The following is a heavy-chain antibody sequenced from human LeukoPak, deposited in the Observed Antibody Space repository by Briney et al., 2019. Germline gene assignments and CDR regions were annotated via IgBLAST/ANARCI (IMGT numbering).Heavy chain of an antibody. CDR1: GGSISSGSYY. V-gene: IGHV4-61*02. J-gene: IGHJ5*02. Sequence: SETLSLTCTVSGGSISSGSYYWSWIRQPAGKGLEWIGRIYTSGSTNYNPSLKSRVTISVDRSKNQFSLKLSSVTAADTAVYYCARSTSSWPHNWFDPWGQGTLVTVSS. D-gene: IGHD2/OR15-2a*01. CDR2: IYTSGST. CDR3: ARSTSSWPHNWFDP.